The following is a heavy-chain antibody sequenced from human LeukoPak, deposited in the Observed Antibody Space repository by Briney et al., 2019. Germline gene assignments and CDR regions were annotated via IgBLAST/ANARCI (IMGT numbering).Heavy chain of an antibody. J-gene: IGHJ3*02. CDR3: AKGASVTAIINDAFDI. CDR2: ISWNSSSI. CDR1: GFTFDDYA. V-gene: IGHV3-9*01. D-gene: IGHD2-21*02. Sequence: GGSLRLSCAASGFTFDDYAMHWVRQAPGKGLEWVSGISWNSSSIGYADSVKGRFTISRDNAKNSLYLQMNSLRAEDTALYYCAKGASVTAIINDAFDIWGQGTMVTVSS.